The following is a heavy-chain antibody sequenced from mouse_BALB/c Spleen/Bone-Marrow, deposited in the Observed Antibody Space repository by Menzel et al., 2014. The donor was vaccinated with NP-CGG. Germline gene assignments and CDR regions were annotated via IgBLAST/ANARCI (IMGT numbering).Heavy chain of an antibody. CDR2: ISPSTGYT. D-gene: IGHD2-4*01. J-gene: IGHJ3*01. CDR3: ARDDYDAFAY. CDR1: GYTFTSYW. Sequence: VQLQQSGAELAKPGASVKMSCKASGYTFTSYWMHWIKQRPGQGLEWIGYISPSTGYTEYNQTFKGKATLTAVKSSTTAYMQLSSLTSEDSAVYYCARDDYDAFAYWGQGTLVTVSA. V-gene: IGHV1-7*01.